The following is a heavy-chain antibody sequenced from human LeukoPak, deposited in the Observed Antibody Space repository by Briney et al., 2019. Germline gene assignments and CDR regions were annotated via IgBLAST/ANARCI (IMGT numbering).Heavy chain of an antibody. CDR3: AATTVTAGFDP. CDR1: GGSFSGYY. CDR2: INHSGST. V-gene: IGHV4-34*01. J-gene: IGHJ5*02. Sequence: PSETLSLTCAVHGGSFSGYYWSWIRQPPGKGLEWIGEINHSGSTNYNPSLKSRVTISVDTSKNQFSLKLSSVTAADTAVYYCAATTVTAGFDPWGQGTLVTVSS. D-gene: IGHD4-4*01.